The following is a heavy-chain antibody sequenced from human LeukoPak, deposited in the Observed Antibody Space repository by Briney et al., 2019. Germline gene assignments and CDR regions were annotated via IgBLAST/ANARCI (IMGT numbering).Heavy chain of an antibody. V-gene: IGHV3-11*04. CDR1: GFTFSDYY. J-gene: IGHJ3*02. CDR2: ISSSGSTI. CDR3: ARVSRGITMTQSFSLFDI. Sequence: GGSLRVSCAASGFTFSDYYMSRIRQAPGKGLGWVSYISSSGSTIYYADSVKGRFTISRDNAKNSLYLQRNSLRAEDTAVYYCARVSRGITMTQSFSLFDIWGQGTMVTVSS. D-gene: IGHD3-22*01.